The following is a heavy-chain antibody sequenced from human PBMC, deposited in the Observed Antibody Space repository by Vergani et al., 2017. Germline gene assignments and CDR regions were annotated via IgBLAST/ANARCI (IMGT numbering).Heavy chain of an antibody. Sequence: QVQLVESGGGVVQPGRSLRLSCAAPGFTFSTYAMHWVRQAPGNGLEWVAVISHDGSHKYYADSVKGRFPISRDNSKNTLYLQMNRLRAEDPAVYNCARDRSNVYGGSSGDAFHIWGQGTMVTVSS. CDR3: ARDRSNVYGGSSGDAFHI. D-gene: IGHD4-23*01. CDR2: ISHDGSHK. V-gene: IGHV3-30*04. CDR1: GFTFSTYA. J-gene: IGHJ3*02.